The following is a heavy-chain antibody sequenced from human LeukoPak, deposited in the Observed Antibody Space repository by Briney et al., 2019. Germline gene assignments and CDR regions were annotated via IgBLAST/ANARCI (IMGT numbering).Heavy chain of an antibody. CDR1: GGSISSYY. Sequence: PSETLSLTCTVSGGSISSYYWSWIRQPAGKGLEWIGRIYTSGSTNYNPSLKSRVTMSVDTSKNQFSLKLSSVTAADTAVYYCARDHILTGYFNWFDPWGRGTLLIVSS. CDR3: ARDHILTGYFNWFDP. V-gene: IGHV4-4*07. J-gene: IGHJ5*02. D-gene: IGHD3-9*01. CDR2: IYTSGST.